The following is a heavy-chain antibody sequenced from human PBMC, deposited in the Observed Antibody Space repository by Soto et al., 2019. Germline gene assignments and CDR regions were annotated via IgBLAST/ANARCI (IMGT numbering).Heavy chain of an antibody. CDR1: GFTFSTYR. CDR2: ISSGSNYI. Sequence: EVQLVESGGGLVKPGGSLRLSCAVSGFTFSTYRMNWVRQAPGKGLEWVSSISSGSNYIYYAHSMKGRFTISRDNAKNSLHLQMNSLTAEDTAVYYCAREWASGEGDAFDIWGQGTMVTVSS. J-gene: IGHJ3*02. V-gene: IGHV3-21*01. CDR3: AREWASGEGDAFDI. D-gene: IGHD4-17*01.